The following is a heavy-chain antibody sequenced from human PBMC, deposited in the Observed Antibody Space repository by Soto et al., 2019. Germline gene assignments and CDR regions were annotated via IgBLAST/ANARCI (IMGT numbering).Heavy chain of an antibody. D-gene: IGHD4-17*01. Sequence: EVQLLESGGGLKHPGGSLRLSCDASGFTFSSFAMSWVRQAPGRGLEWVSAITGGGGSTYYADSVKGRFTISRNNPKNTLYLQMDRLRVEDTAVYYCAKDLRDYDAIGRGSDYWGQGTLVTVSS. CDR1: GFTFSSFA. CDR3: AKDLRDYDAIGRGSDY. J-gene: IGHJ4*02. V-gene: IGHV3-23*01. CDR2: ITGGGGST.